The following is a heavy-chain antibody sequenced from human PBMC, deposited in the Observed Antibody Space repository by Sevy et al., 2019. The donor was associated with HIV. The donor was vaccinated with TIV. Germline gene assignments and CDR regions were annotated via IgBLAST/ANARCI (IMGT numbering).Heavy chain of an antibody. CDR3: ARDSAMTRDY. CDR2: IKPDGSEI. J-gene: IGHJ4*02. V-gene: IGHV3-7*01. CDR1: GFIFSAYW. D-gene: IGHD6-13*01. Sequence: GGSLRLSCAASGFIFSAYWMSWVRQAPGRGLEWVANIKPDGSEIYYGDSVKGRFTISRDHAKNSLYLQMNSLRAEDTGVYYCARDSAMTRDYWGQGTLVTVSS.